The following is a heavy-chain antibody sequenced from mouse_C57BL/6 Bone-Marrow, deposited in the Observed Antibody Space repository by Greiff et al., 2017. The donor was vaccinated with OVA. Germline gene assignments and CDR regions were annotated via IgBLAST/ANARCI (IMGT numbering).Heavy chain of an antibody. Sequence: QVQLQQPGAELVKPGASVKMSCKASGYTFTSCWITWVKQRPGQGLEWIGDIYPGSGSTNYNEKFKSKATLTVDTSSSTAYMKLISLTSEYSVFYYCARGDYPYYFDDWGQGTTLTVSS. D-gene: IGHD2-4*01. V-gene: IGHV1-55*01. CDR3: ARGDYPYYFDD. CDR2: IYPGSGST. J-gene: IGHJ2*01. CDR1: GYTFTSCW.